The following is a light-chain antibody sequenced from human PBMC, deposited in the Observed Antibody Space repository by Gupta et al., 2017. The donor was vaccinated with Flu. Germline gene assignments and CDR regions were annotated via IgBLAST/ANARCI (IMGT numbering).Light chain of an antibody. CDR1: SSNIGSNY. V-gene: IGLV1-47*01. Sequence: QSVLTQPPSASGTPGQRVTIPCSGSSSNIGSNYVYWYQQLPGTAPKLIIYRNNQRPSGVPDRFSGSKSGTSASLAISGLRSEDEADYYCAAWDDSLSVNWVFGGGTKLTVL. J-gene: IGLJ3*02. CDR2: RNN. CDR3: AAWDDSLSVNWV.